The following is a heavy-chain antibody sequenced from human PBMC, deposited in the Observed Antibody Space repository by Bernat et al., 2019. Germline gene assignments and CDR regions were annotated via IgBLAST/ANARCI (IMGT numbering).Heavy chain of an antibody. CDR2: ISYDGSNK. Sequence: QVQLVESGGGVVQPGRSLRLSCAASGFTFSSYGMHWVRQAPGKGLEWVAVISYDGSNKYYADSVEGRFTISRDNSKNTLYLQMNSLRAEDTAVYYCAKGDTAMAKYYYYYGMDVWGQGTTVTVSS. J-gene: IGHJ6*02. CDR3: AKGDTAMAKYYYYYGMDV. CDR1: GFTFSSYG. V-gene: IGHV3-30*18. D-gene: IGHD5-18*01.